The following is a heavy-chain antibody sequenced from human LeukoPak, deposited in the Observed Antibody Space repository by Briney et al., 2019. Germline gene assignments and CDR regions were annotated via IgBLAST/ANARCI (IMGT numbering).Heavy chain of an antibody. D-gene: IGHD1-20*01. CDR3: ARRRYNWNAIDY. CDR1: GFTFSSYA. J-gene: IGHJ4*02. V-gene: IGHV3-30-3*01. Sequence: GGSLRLSCAASGFTFSSYAMHWVRQAPGKGLEWVAVISYDGSNKYYADSVKGRFTISRDNSKNTLYLQMNSLRAEDTAVYYCARRRYNWNAIDYWGQGTLVTVSS. CDR2: ISYDGSNK.